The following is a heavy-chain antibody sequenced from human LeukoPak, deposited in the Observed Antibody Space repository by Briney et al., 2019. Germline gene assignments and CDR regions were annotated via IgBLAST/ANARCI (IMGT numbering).Heavy chain of an antibody. CDR3: ASPRPRRDGYNRHPSNPMDV. V-gene: IGHV3-23*01. D-gene: IGHD5-24*01. J-gene: IGHJ6*03. CDR1: GFTFSSYA. CDR2: ISGSGGST. Sequence: GGSLRLSCAASGFTFSSYAMSWVRQAPGKGLEWVSAISGSGGSTYYADSVKGRFTISRDNSKNTLYLQMNSLRAEDTAVYYCASPRPRRDGYNRHPSNPMDVWGKGTTVTVSS.